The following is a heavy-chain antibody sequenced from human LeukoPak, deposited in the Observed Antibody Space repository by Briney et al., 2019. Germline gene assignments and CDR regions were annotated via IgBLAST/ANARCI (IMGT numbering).Heavy chain of an antibody. CDR1: GFTFSTYA. Sequence: TGGSLRLSCAASGFTFSTYAMTWVRQAPGKGLEWVSSVSGSGGGTYYADSVKGRFTISRDNSRNTLYLQMNSLRAEDTAVYYCARVVGYFDYWGQGTLVTVSS. CDR2: VSGSGGGT. J-gene: IGHJ4*02. V-gene: IGHV3-23*01. CDR3: ARVVGYFDY.